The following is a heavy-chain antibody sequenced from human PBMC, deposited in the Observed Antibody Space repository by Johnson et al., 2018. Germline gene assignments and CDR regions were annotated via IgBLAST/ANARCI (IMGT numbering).Heavy chain of an antibody. CDR1: GYTFTSYY. D-gene: IGHD2-15*01. CDR2: INPSGGST. J-gene: IGHJ6*02. CDR3: AREEASTYYYYGMDV. Sequence: QLVESGAEVKKPGASVKVSCKASGYTFTSYYMHWVRQAPGQGLEWMGIINPSGGSTSYAQKFQGRVTMTRDTSTSTVYMELSSLRSEDTAVYYCAREEASTYYYYGMDVWGQGTTVTVSS. V-gene: IGHV1-46*01.